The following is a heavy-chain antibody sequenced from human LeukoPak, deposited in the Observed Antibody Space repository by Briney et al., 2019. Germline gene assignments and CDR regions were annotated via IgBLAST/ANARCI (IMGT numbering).Heavy chain of an antibody. CDR3: ARALYDILTGYYYYYYMDV. CDR1: GFTIGDSY. CDR2: ISGSGTRI. V-gene: IGHV3-11*04. Sequence: GGSLRLSCAASGFTIGDSYMSWVRQAPGKGLEWISSISGSGTRIYYADPVKGRFTLSRDNAKNSHYLQMNSLRAEDTAVYYCARALYDILTGYYYYYYMDVWGKGTTVTISS. J-gene: IGHJ6*03. D-gene: IGHD3-9*01.